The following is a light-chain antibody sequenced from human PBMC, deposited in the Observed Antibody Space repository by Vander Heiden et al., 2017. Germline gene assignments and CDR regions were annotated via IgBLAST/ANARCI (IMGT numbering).Light chain of an antibody. CDR2: GTS. Sequence: DIQMTQSPSSLSASVGDRVTITCRASQGIRNGLGWYQQKPGKAPKRLIYGTSTLQSGVPSRFSGSGSGTEFTLTISSLHPEDFATYYCLQHHSFPWTFGQGTKVEMK. CDR3: LQHHSFPWT. CDR1: QGIRNG. V-gene: IGKV1-17*01. J-gene: IGKJ1*01.